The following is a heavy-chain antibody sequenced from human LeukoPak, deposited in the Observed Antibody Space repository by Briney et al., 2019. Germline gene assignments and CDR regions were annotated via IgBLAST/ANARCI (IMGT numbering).Heavy chain of an antibody. V-gene: IGHV1-18*01. Sequence: ASVKVSCKTSGYTFTSYGVTWVRQAPGQGLEWMGWNSVYDGNTYYAQNFQGRLTMTTDTPTSTGHMELRSLRSDDTAVYYCARVGYYSGSGSQRCLDYWGQGTLVTVSS. CDR1: GYTFTSYG. CDR2: NSVYDGNT. CDR3: ARVGYYSGSGSQRCLDY. J-gene: IGHJ4*02. D-gene: IGHD3-10*01.